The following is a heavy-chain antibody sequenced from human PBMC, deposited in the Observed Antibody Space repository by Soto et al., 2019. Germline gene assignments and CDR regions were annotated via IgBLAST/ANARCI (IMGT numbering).Heavy chain of an antibody. CDR2: INHSGST. CDR3: ARVSGANYDFWSGYSGFAYYGMDG. V-gene: IGHV4-34*01. D-gene: IGHD3-3*01. Sequence: SETLSLTCAVYGGSFSGHYWSWIRQPPGKGLEWIGEINHSGSTNYNPSLKSRVTISVDSFKKQFSLKLSSVTAADTAVYYCARVSGANYDFWSGYSGFAYYGMDGWGQGTTVTVAS. J-gene: IGHJ6*02. CDR1: GGSFSGHY.